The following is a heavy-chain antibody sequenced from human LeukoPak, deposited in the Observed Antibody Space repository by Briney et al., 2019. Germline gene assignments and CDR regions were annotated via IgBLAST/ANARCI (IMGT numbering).Heavy chain of an antibody. D-gene: IGHD1-26*01. Sequence: KPSETLSLTCAVYGGSFSGYYWSWIRQPPGKGLEWIGEINHSGSTNYNPSLKSRVTISVDTSKNQFSLKLSSVTAADTAVYYCASGGSWELLSPWGQGTLVTVSS. J-gene: IGHJ5*02. V-gene: IGHV4-34*01. CDR2: INHSGST. CDR3: ASGGSWELLSP. CDR1: GGSFSGYY.